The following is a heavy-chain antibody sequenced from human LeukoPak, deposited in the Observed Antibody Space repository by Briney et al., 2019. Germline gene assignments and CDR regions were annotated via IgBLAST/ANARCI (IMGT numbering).Heavy chain of an antibody. J-gene: IGHJ5*02. D-gene: IGHD6-19*01. CDR3: ARHGAVAGLWLDP. CDR2: IYYSGST. V-gene: IGHV4-59*08. Sequence: SETLSLTCTVSGGSISSYYWSWIRQPPGKGLEWIGYIYYSGSTNYNPSLKSRVTISVDTSKNQFSLKLSSVTAADTAVYYCARHGAVAGLWLDPWGQGTLVTVSS. CDR1: GGSISSYY.